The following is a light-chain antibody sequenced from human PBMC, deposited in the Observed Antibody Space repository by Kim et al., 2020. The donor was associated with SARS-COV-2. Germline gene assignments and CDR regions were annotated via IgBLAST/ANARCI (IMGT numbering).Light chain of an antibody. CDR1: RSYDGAYNF. Sequence: GHSITFSRTGTRSYDGAYNFVSWYQHQPGKAPNLWIYAISNRPSGFSNRFSDSKSGNTATLTISGPQAEDEAHCCCSSYTRSSALVFGGGTQLTVL. CDR2: AIS. J-gene: IGLJ3*02. CDR3: SSYTRSSALV. V-gene: IGLV2-14*03.